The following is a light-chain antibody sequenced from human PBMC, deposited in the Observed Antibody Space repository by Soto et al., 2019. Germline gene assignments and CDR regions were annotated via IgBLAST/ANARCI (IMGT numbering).Light chain of an antibody. Sequence: QSVLTQPASVSGSPGQPITISRTGTSGVVGSFDSVAWYQHNPGKAPKLMIYDVSKRPSGVSSRFSGSKSGNTASLSISGLQTEDEANYYCSSFTTSSTLVFGTGTKVTVL. V-gene: IGLV2-14*01. CDR3: SSFTTSSTLV. CDR2: DVS. J-gene: IGLJ1*01. CDR1: SGVVGSFDS.